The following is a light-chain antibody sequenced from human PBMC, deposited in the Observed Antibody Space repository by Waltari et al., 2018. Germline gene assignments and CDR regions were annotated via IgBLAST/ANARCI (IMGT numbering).Light chain of an antibody. CDR3: QQYQNWPRT. V-gene: IGKV3-15*01. CDR1: EFISRN. CDR2: GAS. Sequence: EIVMTQSPAILSVPPGDAATLSCTASEFISRNLAWYQHIPGQPPRLLIYGASNRAAGIPPRFSGSGSGTEFTLTISSLKSEDFALYYCQQYQNWPRTFGQGTKVDVK. J-gene: IGKJ1*01.